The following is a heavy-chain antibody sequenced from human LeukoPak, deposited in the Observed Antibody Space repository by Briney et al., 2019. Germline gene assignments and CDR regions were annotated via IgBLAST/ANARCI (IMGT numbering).Heavy chain of an antibody. CDR2: IYSSGST. D-gene: IGHD3-22*01. CDR1: GDSISSFY. Sequence: SETLSLTCTVSGDSISSFYWSWIRQPAGKGLEWIGRIYSSGSTNYNPSLESRVTMSVDTSKNQLSLKLSSVTAADTAVYYCARVYDSSGYYFDYWGQGTLVTVSS. CDR3: ARVYDSSGYYFDY. J-gene: IGHJ4*02. V-gene: IGHV4-4*07.